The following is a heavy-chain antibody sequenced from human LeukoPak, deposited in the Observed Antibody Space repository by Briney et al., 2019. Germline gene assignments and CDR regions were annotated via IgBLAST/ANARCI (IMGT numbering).Heavy chain of an antibody. CDR2: IYYSGST. J-gene: IGHJ4*02. Sequence: MASETLSLTCTVSGGSISSSSYYWGWIRQPPGKGLEWIGSIYYSGSTYYNPSLKSRVTISVDTSKNQFSLKLSSVTAADTAVYYCALRWYSGSYKTFDYWGQGTLVTVSS. D-gene: IGHD1-26*01. CDR1: GGSISSSSYY. V-gene: IGHV4-39*07. CDR3: ALRWYSGSYKTFDY.